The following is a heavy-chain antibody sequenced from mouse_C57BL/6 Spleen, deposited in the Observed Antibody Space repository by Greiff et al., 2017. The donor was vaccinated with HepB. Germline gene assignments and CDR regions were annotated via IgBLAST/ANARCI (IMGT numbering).Heavy chain of an antibody. D-gene: IGHD1-1*01. CDR2: ISGGGGNT. V-gene: IGHV5-9*01. CDR3: ARQGITTVVGAMDY. J-gene: IGHJ4*01. CDR1: GFTFSSYT. Sequence: EVQGVESGGGLVKPGGSLKLSCAASGFTFSSYTMSWVRQTPEKRLEWVATISGGGGNTYYPDSVKGRFTISRDNAKNTLYLQMSSLRSEDTALYYCARQGITTVVGAMDYWGQGTSVTVSS.